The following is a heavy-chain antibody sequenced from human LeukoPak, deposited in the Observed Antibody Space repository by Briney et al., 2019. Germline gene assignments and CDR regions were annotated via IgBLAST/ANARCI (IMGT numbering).Heavy chain of an antibody. V-gene: IGHV1-18*01. CDR3: AREYCSTTRCYMADY. J-gene: IGHJ4*02. CDR2: ISGYNGNT. CDR1: GYNFEILG. D-gene: IGHD2-2*01. Sequence: ASVKVSCKASGYNFEILGISWVRQAPGQGLEWMGWISGYNGNTNYAQKLQGRVTMTTDTSTSTAYMELRSLRSDDTAVYYCAREYCSTTRCYMADYWGQGTLVTVSS.